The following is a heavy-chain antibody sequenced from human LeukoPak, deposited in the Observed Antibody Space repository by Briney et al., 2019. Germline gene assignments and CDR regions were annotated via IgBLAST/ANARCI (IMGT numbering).Heavy chain of an antibody. CDR1: GYTFTSYG. CDR3: ARAGSGRYYYMDV. J-gene: IGHJ6*03. Sequence: ASVKVSCKASGYTFTSYGISWVRQAPGQGLEWMGWNSGYNGNTNYAQKLQGRGTMTTDTSTSTAYMELRSLRSDDTAVYFCARAGSGRYYYMDVWGKGTTVTVSS. D-gene: IGHD2-15*01. V-gene: IGHV1-18*01. CDR2: NSGYNGNT.